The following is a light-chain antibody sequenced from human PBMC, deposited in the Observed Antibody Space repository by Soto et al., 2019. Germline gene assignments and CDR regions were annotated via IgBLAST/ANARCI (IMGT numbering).Light chain of an antibody. J-gene: IGLJ3*02. V-gene: IGLV1-44*01. CDR2: SDH. Sequence: QSVLTQPPSASGTPGQRVTISCSGSSSNIGSNAVTWYQHFPGTAPKVLIYSDHQRPSGVPDRFSGSKSGTSASLAISGLRAEDEADYFCAAWGDRLNTGVFGGGTKVTVL. CDR3: AAWGDRLNTGV. CDR1: SSNIGSNA.